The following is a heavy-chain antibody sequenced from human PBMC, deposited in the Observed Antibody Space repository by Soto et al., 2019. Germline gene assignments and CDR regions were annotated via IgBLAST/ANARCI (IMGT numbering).Heavy chain of an antibody. Sequence: QVQLVQSGAEVRKPGSSVNVSCKASGGTFSSYVFSWLRQAPGQGLEWMGGVIPVSGQTYYAQKFQGRVTITADESTRKAYMELSSLRSEDTAVYFCAGVGGVGASPGTDYWGQGTLVTVSS. CDR1: GGTFSSYV. J-gene: IGHJ4*02. V-gene: IGHV1-69*01. CDR3: AGVGGVGASPGTDY. D-gene: IGHD1-26*01. CDR2: VIPVSGQT.